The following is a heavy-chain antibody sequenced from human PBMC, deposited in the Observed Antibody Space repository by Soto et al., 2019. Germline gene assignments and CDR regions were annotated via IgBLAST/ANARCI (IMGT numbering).Heavy chain of an antibody. CDR2: ISSRSTYI. Sequence: PGGSLRLSCSASGFTFSKYSVNWVRQAPWKGLEWVSSISSRSTYIFYADSVKGRFTISRDNAKNSLYLQMNSLRAEDTGVYYCARPRLPAAGDYYYYYGMDVWGQGTTVTVSS. CDR3: ARPRLPAAGDYYYYYGMDV. D-gene: IGHD6-13*01. CDR1: GFTFSKYS. V-gene: IGHV3-21*01. J-gene: IGHJ6*02.